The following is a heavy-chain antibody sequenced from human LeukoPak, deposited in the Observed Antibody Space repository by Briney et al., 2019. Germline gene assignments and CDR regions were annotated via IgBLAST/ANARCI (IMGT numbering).Heavy chain of an antibody. CDR1: GYTFTGYY. CDR3: ARGEASSGYFDY. Sequence: ASVKVSCKASGYTFTGYYMHWVRQAPGQGLEWMGWINPNSGGTNYAQKLQGRVTMTTDTSTSTAYMELRSLRSDDTAVYYCARGEASSGYFDYWGQGTLVTVSS. CDR2: INPNSGGT. J-gene: IGHJ4*02. V-gene: IGHV1-2*02. D-gene: IGHD3-22*01.